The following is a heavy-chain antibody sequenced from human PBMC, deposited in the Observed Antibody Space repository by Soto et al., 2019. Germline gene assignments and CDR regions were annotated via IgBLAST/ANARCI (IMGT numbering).Heavy chain of an antibody. CDR3: ARDKGDYIWGSYRPNYYYYMDV. V-gene: IGHV1-18*01. J-gene: IGHJ6*03. D-gene: IGHD3-16*02. Sequence: QVQLAQSGAEVKKPGASVKVSCKASGYTFTSYGISWVRQAPGQGLEWMGWISAYNGNTNYAQKLQGRVTMTTDTSTSTAYMELRSLRSDDTAVYYCARDKGDYIWGSYRPNYYYYMDVWGKGTTVTVSS. CDR1: GYTFTSYG. CDR2: ISAYNGNT.